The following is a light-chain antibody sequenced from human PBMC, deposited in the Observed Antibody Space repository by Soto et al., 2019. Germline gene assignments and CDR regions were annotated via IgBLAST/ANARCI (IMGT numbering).Light chain of an antibody. V-gene: IGKV3-20*01. Sequence: EIVLTQSQGTLSLSPGEGATLSCRASESVASSYLAWYQQIPGQAPRLLIYGASSRATGIPDRFSGSGSGTDSTLTITRLQPEDFAVYYCQQYGRSPWTSGQGTKVDIK. CDR1: ESVASSY. CDR3: QQYGRSPWT. CDR2: GAS. J-gene: IGKJ1*01.